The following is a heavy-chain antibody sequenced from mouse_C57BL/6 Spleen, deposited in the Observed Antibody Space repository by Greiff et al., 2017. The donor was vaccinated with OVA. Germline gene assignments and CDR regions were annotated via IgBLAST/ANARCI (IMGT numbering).Heavy chain of an antibody. D-gene: IGHD2-12*01. CDR2: ISSGGSYT. CDR1: GFTFSSYG. Sequence: EVKLVESGGDLVKPGGSLKLSCAASGFTFSSYGVSWVRQTPDKRLEWVATISSGGSYTYYPDSVKGRFTISRDNAKNTLYLQMSSLKSEDTAMYYCAGDYIYWGQGTTLTGSS. V-gene: IGHV5-6*01. CDR3: AGDYIY. J-gene: IGHJ2*01.